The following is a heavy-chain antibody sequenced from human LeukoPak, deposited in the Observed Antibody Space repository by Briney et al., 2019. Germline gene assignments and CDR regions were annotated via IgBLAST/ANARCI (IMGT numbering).Heavy chain of an antibody. J-gene: IGHJ5*02. CDR2: ISAYNGNT. V-gene: IGHV1-18*01. CDR1: GYTFTSYG. CDR3: ARVLNWFDP. Sequence: ASVKVSFKASGYTFTSYGISWVRQAPGQGLEGMGWISAYNGNTNYAQKLQGRDTMTTDTSTSTDYMELRSLRSDESAVYYCARVLNWFDPWGQGTLVTVSS.